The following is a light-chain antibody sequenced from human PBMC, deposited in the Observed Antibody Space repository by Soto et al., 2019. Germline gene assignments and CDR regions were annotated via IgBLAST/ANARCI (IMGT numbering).Light chain of an antibody. J-gene: IGKJ5*01. CDR2: DVS. Sequence: TQSAYTLSLSPGERATLSCRASQSVSGNSLAWYRQNRGQAPRLIIYDVSTRATGIPDRFSGSGSGTEFTLTISSLQSEDFAVYYCQQYNTWPPITFGQGTRLEIK. V-gene: IGKV3D-15*01. CDR1: QSVSGN. CDR3: QQYNTWPPIT.